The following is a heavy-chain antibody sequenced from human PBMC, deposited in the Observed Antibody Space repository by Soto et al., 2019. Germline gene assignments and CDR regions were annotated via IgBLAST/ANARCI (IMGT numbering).Heavy chain of an antibody. CDR3: ARPYYYDSSGYYGGAFDI. Sequence: GASVKVSCKASGYTFTSYGISWVRQAPGQGLEWMGWISAYNGNTNYAQKLQGRVTMTTDTSTSTAYMELRSLRSDDTAVYYCARPYYYDSSGYYGGAFDIWGQGTMVTVSS. V-gene: IGHV1-18*04. CDR1: GYTFTSYG. D-gene: IGHD3-22*01. CDR2: ISAYNGNT. J-gene: IGHJ3*02.